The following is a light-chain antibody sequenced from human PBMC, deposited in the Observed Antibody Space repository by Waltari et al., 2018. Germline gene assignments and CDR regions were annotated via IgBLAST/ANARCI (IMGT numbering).Light chain of an antibody. V-gene: IGLV1-47*01. CDR1: SPNLGGNY. Sequence: SVLTQPPSASGPPGPRVTIPSPGSSPNLGGNYLFWYHQAPGTAPKLLIYMNDQRPSGVPDRFSDSKSGTSASLAISGLQSEDEADYYCRAWDTSLSGVLFGGGTKVTVL. J-gene: IGLJ2*01. CDR2: MND. CDR3: RAWDTSLSGVL.